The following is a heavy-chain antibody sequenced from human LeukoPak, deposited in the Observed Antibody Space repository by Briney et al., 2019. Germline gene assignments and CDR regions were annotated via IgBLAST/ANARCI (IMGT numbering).Heavy chain of an antibody. D-gene: IGHD6-19*01. CDR2: IWYDGSNK. V-gene: IGHV3-33*06. J-gene: IGHJ5*02. CDR1: GFTFSSYG. Sequence: PGRSLRLSCAASGFTFSSYGMHWVRQAPGKGLEWVAVIWYDGSNKYYADSVKGRFTISRDNSKNTLYLQMNSLRAEDTAVYYCAKAYGIAVAGSYNWFDPWGQGTLVTVSS. CDR3: AKAYGIAVAGSYNWFDP.